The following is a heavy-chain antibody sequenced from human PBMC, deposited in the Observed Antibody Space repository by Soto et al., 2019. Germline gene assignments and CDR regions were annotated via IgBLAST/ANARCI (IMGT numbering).Heavy chain of an antibody. D-gene: IGHD3-10*01. V-gene: IGHV4-4*02. CDR1: GGSISSSNW. Sequence: SETLSLTCAVSGGSISSSNWLSCFLHPPGKGLEWIGEIYHSGSTNYNPSLKSRVTISVDKSKNQFSLKLSSVTAADTAVYYCARVSAGSRKPGHFQHWGQGTLVTVSS. CDR2: IYHSGST. J-gene: IGHJ1*01. CDR3: ARVSAGSRKPGHFQH.